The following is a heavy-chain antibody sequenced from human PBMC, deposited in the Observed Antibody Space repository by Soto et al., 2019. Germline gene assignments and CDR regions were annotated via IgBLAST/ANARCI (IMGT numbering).Heavy chain of an antibody. D-gene: IGHD2-2*02. CDR2: VIAIFVTA. CDR3: ARGGVPAAIRTYYYYYGMDV. V-gene: IGHV1-69*13. Sequence: SVKVSCKASVGTFSSYAISWLRQAPGQRREGIGGVIAIFVTANYAQKFHPRVTITADESTSTAYMELSSLRSEDTAVYYCARGGVPAAIRTYYYYYGMDVWGQGTTVTVSS. J-gene: IGHJ6*02. CDR1: VGTFSSYA.